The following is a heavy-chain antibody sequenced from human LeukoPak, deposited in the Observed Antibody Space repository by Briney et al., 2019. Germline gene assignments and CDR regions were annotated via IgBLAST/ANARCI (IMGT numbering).Heavy chain of an antibody. D-gene: IGHD1-1*01. V-gene: IGHV3-21*01. CDR3: ARDTSVGGIYYYYYMDV. CDR1: GFTFSSYS. CDR2: ISSSSSYI. Sequence: PGGSLRLSCAASGFTFSSYSMNWVRQAPGKGLEWVSSISSSSSYIYYADSVKGRFTISRDNAKNSLYLQMNSLRAEDTAVYYCARDTSVGGIYYYYYMDVWGKGTTVTVSS. J-gene: IGHJ6*03.